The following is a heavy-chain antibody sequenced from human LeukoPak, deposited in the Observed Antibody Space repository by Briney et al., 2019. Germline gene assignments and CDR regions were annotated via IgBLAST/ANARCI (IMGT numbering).Heavy chain of an antibody. D-gene: IGHD1-26*01. V-gene: IGHV1-69*13. CDR2: IIPIFGTA. CDR3: ARRSGSYPYYFDY. CDR1: GGTFSSYA. Sequence: SVKVSCKASGGTFSSYAISRVRQAPGQGLEWMGGIIPIFGTANYAQKFQGRVTITADESTSTACMELSSLRSEDTAVYYCARRSGSYPYYFDYWGQGTLVTVSS. J-gene: IGHJ4*02.